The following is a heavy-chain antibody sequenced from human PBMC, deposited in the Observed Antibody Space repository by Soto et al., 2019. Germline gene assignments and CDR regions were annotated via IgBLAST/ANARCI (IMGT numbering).Heavy chain of an antibody. CDR3: ARTPFYYFGLGTHLYYFEL. D-gene: IGHD3-10*01. CDR2: AYYSGTT. J-gene: IGHJ4*02. CDR1: SGSISSYC. V-gene: IGHV4-59*01. Sequence: QVQLLQSGPRLVKPSETLSLTCTVASGSISSYCWSWLRQPPGKGLEWIGYAYYSGTTNYNSSLKILVTVSIDTSKKQFSLTLNSGTAAETAVYYCARTPFYYFGLGTHLYYFELWDQGALVTVSS.